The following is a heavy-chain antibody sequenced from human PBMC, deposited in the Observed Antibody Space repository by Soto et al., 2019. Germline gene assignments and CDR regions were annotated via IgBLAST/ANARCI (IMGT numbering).Heavy chain of an antibody. CDR2: ISSTTNYI. CDR1: GFTFTRYS. J-gene: IGHJ4*02. CDR3: ARESEDLTSNFDY. V-gene: IGHV3-21*06. Sequence: GGSLRLSCAASGFTFTRYSMNWVCQAPGKGLEWVSSISSTTNYIYYGDSMKGRFTISRDNAKNSLYLEMNSLRAEDTAVYYCARESEDLTSNFDYWGQGTLVTVSS.